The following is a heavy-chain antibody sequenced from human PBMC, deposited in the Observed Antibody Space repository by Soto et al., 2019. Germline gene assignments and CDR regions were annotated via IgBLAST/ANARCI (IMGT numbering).Heavy chain of an antibody. J-gene: IGHJ4*02. CDR2: INHSGST. CDR3: ARRSYCSGGSCYSDFDY. CDR1: VGSFSGYY. D-gene: IGHD2-15*01. V-gene: IGHV4-34*01. Sequence: ASETLSLTCAVYVGSFSGYYWSWIRQPPGKGLEWIGEINHSGSTNYNPSLKSRVTISVDTSKNQFSLKLSSVTAADTAVYYCARRSYCSGGSCYSDFDYWGQGTLVTVSS.